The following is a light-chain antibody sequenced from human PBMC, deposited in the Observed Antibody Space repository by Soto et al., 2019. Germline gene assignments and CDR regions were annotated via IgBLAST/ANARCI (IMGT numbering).Light chain of an antibody. Sequence: IQLTQSPSSLSASVGDRVTITCRASQGISSYLAWYQQKPGKAPKLLIYAASSLQSGVPSRFSGSGSGTDFTPTISSLQHEDFANYYCQQSYSTPKTFGTGTKGDIK. CDR1: QGISSY. V-gene: IGKV1-39*01. CDR3: QQSYSTPKT. CDR2: AAS. J-gene: IGKJ1*01.